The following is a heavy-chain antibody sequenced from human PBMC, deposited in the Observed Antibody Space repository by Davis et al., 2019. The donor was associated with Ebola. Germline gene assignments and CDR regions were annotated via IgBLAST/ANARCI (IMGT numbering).Heavy chain of an antibody. Sequence: SETLSLTCAVYGGSFSGYYWSWIRQPPGKGLEWIGEINHSGSTNYNPSLKSRVTISVDTSKNQFSLKLNSVTPEDTAVYYCARAPDYYYGMDVWGQGTTVTVSS. CDR1: GGSFSGYY. CDR3: ARAPDYYYGMDV. CDR2: INHSGST. J-gene: IGHJ6*02. V-gene: IGHV4-34*01.